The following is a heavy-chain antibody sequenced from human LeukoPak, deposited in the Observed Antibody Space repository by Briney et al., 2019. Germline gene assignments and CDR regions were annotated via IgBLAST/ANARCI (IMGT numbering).Heavy chain of an antibody. D-gene: IGHD3-10*01. Sequence: GGSLRLSCAASGFTFSSYSMNWVRQAPGKGLEWVSSISSSSSYIYYADSVKGRFTISRDNAKNSLYLQMNSLRAEDTAVYYCARDYGRDTYYYGSGSYFLDYWGQGTLVTVSS. V-gene: IGHV3-21*01. CDR1: GFTFSSYS. CDR2: ISSSSSYI. J-gene: IGHJ4*02. CDR3: ARDYGRDTYYYGSGSYFLDY.